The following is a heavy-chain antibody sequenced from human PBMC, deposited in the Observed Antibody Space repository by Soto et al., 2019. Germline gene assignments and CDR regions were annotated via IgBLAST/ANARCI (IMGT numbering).Heavy chain of an antibody. CDR3: ARGWHYGSGSYPFFDR. J-gene: IGHJ2*01. D-gene: IGHD3-10*01. V-gene: IGHV4-59*01. CDR2: IKYSGST. Sequence: QVQLQESGPGLVKPSETLSLTCTDSGGSISSYYWSWIRQPPGKGLEWSGYIKYSGSTNYNPSLKSRVTISVDTSKNQCSLKLSSVTAADTAVYYCARGWHYGSGSYPFFDRWGRGTLVPVSS. CDR1: GGSISSYY.